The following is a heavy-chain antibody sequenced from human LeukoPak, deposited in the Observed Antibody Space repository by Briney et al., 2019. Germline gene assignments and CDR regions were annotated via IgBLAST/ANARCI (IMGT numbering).Heavy chain of an antibody. CDR3: ARDGGYHDSSGYYHSYYYDY. CDR1: GFTFDDHA. V-gene: IGHV3-9*01. J-gene: IGHJ4*02. CDR2: ISWNSGNI. Sequence: SGGSLRLSCAASGFTFDDHAMYWVRQTPGKGLELVSGISWNSGNIGYADSLKGRFTISRDNAKNSLYLQMNSLRAEDTAVYYCARDGGYHDSSGYYHSYYYDYWGQGTLVTVSS. D-gene: IGHD3-22*01.